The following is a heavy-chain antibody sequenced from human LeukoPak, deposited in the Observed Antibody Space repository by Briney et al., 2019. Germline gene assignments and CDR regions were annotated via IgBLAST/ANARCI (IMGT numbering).Heavy chain of an antibody. D-gene: IGHD3-22*01. CDR2: IYYSGST. V-gene: IGHV4-39*01. J-gene: IGHJ5*02. CDR3: ARGGYYDSSGQDNPHPLPTYPRPFDP. Sequence: WIRQPPGKGLEWIGSIYYSGSTYYNPSLKSRVTISVDTSKNQFSLKLSSVTAADTAVYYCARGGYYDSSGQDNPHPLPTYPRPFDPWGQGTLVTVSS.